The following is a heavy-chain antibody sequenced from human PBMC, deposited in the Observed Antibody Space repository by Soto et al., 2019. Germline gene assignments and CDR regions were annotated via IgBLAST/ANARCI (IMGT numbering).Heavy chain of an antibody. CDR3: ARESLAYGDYIY. J-gene: IGHJ4*02. Sequence: ATLFLTCTSSCCSINSYYLRRIRQPPGKGLEWIGYIYYSGITNYNPSLKSRVTISVDTSKNQFSLKLSSVTAADTAVYYCARESLAYGDYIYWGQGTRVTVSS. CDR2: IYYSGIT. V-gene: IGHV4-59*01. CDR1: CCSINSYY. D-gene: IGHD4-17*01.